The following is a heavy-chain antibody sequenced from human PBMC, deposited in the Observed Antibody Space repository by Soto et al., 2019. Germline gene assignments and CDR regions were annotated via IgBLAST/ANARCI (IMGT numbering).Heavy chain of an antibody. D-gene: IGHD1-7*01. Sequence: ASVKVSCKASGYTFTSYGISWVRQAPGQGLEWMGWISAYNGNTNYAQKLQGRVTMTTDTSTSTAYMELRSLRSDDTAVYYCARGRAAYNWNYGRFDPWGQGTLVTVSS. J-gene: IGHJ5*02. V-gene: IGHV1-18*01. CDR2: ISAYNGNT. CDR1: GYTFTSYG. CDR3: ARGRAAYNWNYGRFDP.